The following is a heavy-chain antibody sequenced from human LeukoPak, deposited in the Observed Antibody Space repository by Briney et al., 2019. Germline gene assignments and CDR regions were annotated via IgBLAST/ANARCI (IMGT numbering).Heavy chain of an antibody. V-gene: IGHV3-73*01. D-gene: IGHD2-2*01. CDR1: GFTFSGSA. J-gene: IGHJ6*03. CDR3: TRDHCSSTSCSPRSYYYYMDV. CDR2: IRSKANSYAT. Sequence: PGGSLRLSCAASGFTFSGSAMHWVRQASGKGLEWVGRIRSKANSYATAYAASVKGGFTISRDDSKNTAYLQMNSLKTEDTAVYYCTRDHCSSTSCSPRSYYYYMDVWGKGTTVTVSS.